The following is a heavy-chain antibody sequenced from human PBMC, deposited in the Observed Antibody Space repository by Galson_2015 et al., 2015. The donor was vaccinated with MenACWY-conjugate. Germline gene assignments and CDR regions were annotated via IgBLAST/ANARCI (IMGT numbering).Heavy chain of an antibody. V-gene: IGHV5-51*01. D-gene: IGHD2-21*01. J-gene: IGHJ5*02. CDR3: ARGGKIADWFDP. CDR2: IYPGDSEA. CDR1: GYSFPTYW. Sequence: QSGAEVKRPGESLQISCKGSGYSFPTYWIGWVRQMPGKGLEWMGIIYPGDSEARYSPSFQGQVTISADKSISTAYLQWSSLKASDSAMYYCARGGKIADWFDPWGQGTLVTVSP.